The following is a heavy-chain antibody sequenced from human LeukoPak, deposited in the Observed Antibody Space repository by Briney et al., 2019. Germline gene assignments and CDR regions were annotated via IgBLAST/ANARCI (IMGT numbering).Heavy chain of an antibody. J-gene: IGHJ4*02. CDR2: IYYSGST. V-gene: IGHV4-59*08. D-gene: IGHD3-16*02. Sequence: SETLSLTCTVSGGSISSYYWSWIRQPPGKGLEWIGYIYYSGSTNYNPSLKSRVTISVDTSKNQFSLKLSFVTAADTAVYYCARSRPPQGYVWGSYRPLYYFDYWGQGTLVTVSS. CDR1: GGSISSYY. CDR3: ARSRPPQGYVWGSYRPLYYFDY.